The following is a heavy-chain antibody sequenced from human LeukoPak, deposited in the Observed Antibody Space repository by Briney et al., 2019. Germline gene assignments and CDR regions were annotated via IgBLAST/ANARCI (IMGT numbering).Heavy chain of an antibody. CDR2: INHSGST. CDR1: GGSFSGYY. Sequence: SVTLSLTCAVYGGSFSGYYWSWIRQPPGKGLEWIGEINHSGSTNYNPSLKSRVTISVDTSKNQFSPKLSSVTAADTAVYYCARVSQKNGVTYYGMDVWGQGTTVTVSS. CDR3: ARVSQKNGVTYYGMDV. D-gene: IGHD3-3*01. J-gene: IGHJ6*02. V-gene: IGHV4-34*01.